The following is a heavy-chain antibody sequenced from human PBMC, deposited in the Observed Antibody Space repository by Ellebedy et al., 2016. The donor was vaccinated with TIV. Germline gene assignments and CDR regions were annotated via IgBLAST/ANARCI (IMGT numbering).Heavy chain of an antibody. Sequence: SETLSLTXTVSGGSISSYYWSWIRQPPGKGLEWIGYIYYRGSTNYNPSLKSRVTISVDTSKNQFSLKLSSVTAADTAVYYCARGDYVWGSYRPSDYWGQGTLVTVSS. J-gene: IGHJ4*02. CDR3: ARGDYVWGSYRPSDY. CDR1: GGSISSYY. CDR2: IYYRGST. D-gene: IGHD3-16*02. V-gene: IGHV4-59*01.